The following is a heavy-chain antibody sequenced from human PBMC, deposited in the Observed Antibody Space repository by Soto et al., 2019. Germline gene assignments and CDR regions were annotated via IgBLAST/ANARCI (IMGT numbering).Heavy chain of an antibody. D-gene: IGHD5-12*01. CDR3: VSEVGGLRLRLDY. CDR2: IIPIFGTA. CDR1: GGTFSSYA. Sequence: QVQLVQSGAAVKKPGSSVKVSCKASGGTFSSYAISWVRQAPGQGLEWMGWIIPIFGTANYAQKFQGRVTITADESTSPAYMELSSLRSEDTAVYYCVSEVGGLRLRLDYWGQGTLVTVSS. V-gene: IGHV1-69*01. J-gene: IGHJ4*02.